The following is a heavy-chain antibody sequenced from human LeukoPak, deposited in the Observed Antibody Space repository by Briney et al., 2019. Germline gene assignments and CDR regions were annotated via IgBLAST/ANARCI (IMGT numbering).Heavy chain of an antibody. CDR1: AFIFSGHW. CDR3: ASRHDYGDYWFDY. D-gene: IGHD4-17*01. V-gene: IGHV3-7*03. Sequence: GGSLRLSCEGSAFIFSGHWMNWVRQTPGKGLEWVASIKEDGSERQYVDSVKGRFSISRDNTKGSLFLQLNSLRAEDTAVYYCASRHDYGDYWFDYWGQGALVTVSS. CDR2: IKEDGSER. J-gene: IGHJ4*02.